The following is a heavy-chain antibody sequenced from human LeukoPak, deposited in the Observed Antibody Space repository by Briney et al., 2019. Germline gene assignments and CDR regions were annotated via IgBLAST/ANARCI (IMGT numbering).Heavy chain of an antibody. V-gene: IGHV3-48*01. CDR2: ISSSSSTI. Sequence: GGSLRLSCVASGFTLSSYSVNWVRQAPGKGLEWVSYISSSSSTIYYADSVKGRFTISRDNARDSLYLQMNSLRAEDTAVYYCLGGYTFDYWGQGTLVTVSS. CDR3: LGGYTFDY. CDR1: GFTLSSYS. J-gene: IGHJ4*02. D-gene: IGHD3-16*01.